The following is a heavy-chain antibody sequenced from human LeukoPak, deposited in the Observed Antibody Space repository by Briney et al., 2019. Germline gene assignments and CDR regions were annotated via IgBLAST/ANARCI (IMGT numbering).Heavy chain of an antibody. J-gene: IGHJ4*02. Sequence: GGSLRLSCAASGYRFSTSDMHWVRQGSGRGLEWVSSIASTGETYYAPSVKGRFTISRENSKNSLYLQMNSLRGGDTAIYHCVRGGEIGLDYWGQGTLVTVSS. CDR1: GYRFSTSD. CDR3: VRGGEIGLDY. CDR2: IASTGET. D-gene: IGHD3-16*01. V-gene: IGHV3-13*01.